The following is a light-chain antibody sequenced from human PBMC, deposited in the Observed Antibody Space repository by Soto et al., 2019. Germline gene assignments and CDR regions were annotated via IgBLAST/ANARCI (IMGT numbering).Light chain of an antibody. CDR2: DAS. J-gene: IGKJ1*01. Sequence: EIVLTQSPATLSLSPGERATLSCRASQSVSSYLAWYQQKPGQAPRLLMSDASNRATGIPARFSGSGSGTDFTLTISSLQPEDFATYYCQQSYSTPWTFGQGTKVEIK. CDR3: QQSYSTPWT. CDR1: QSVSSY. V-gene: IGKV3-11*01.